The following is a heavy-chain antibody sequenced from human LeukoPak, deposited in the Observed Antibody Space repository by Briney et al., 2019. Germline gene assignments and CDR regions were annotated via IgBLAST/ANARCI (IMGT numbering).Heavy chain of an antibody. CDR3: ARGYGDYQYQIYYYYGMDV. CDR2: INPNSGGT. CDR1: GYTFTSYY. D-gene: IGHD4-17*01. J-gene: IGHJ6*02. V-gene: IGHV1-2*02. Sequence: GASEKVSCKASGYTFTSYYMHWVRQAPGQGLEWMGWINPNSGGTNYAQKFQGRVTMTRDTSISTAYMELSRLRSDDTAVYYCARGYGDYQYQIYYYYGMDVWGQGTTVTVSS.